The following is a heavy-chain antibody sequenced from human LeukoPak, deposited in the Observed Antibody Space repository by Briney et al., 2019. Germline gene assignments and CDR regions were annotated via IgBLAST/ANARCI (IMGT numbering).Heavy chain of an antibody. J-gene: IGHJ3*02. CDR1: GFIFSSYG. V-gene: IGHV3-33*01. CDR2: IWYDGSNK. CDR3: ARAPAHSSGWFDDAFDI. Sequence: PGTSLRVSCAASGFIFSSYGMHWVRQAPGKGLEWVAVIWYDGSNKYYADSVKGRFTISRDNSKNTLYLQMNSLRAEDTAVYYCARAPAHSSGWFDDAFDIWGQGTMVTVSS. D-gene: IGHD6-19*01.